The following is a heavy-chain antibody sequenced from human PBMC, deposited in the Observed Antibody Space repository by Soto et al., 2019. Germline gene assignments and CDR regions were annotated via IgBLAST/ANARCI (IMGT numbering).Heavy chain of an antibody. CDR3: AREMTGDAAAFDH. J-gene: IGHJ4*02. V-gene: IGHV1-69*06. CDR2: IIPIFGTA. CDR1: GGTFNSYA. D-gene: IGHD7-27*01. Sequence: SVKVSRKASGGTFNSYAISWVRQAPGQGLEWMGGIIPIFGTANYAQKFQGRVTITADKSTSTAYMELSSLRSEDTAVYYCAREMTGDAAAFDHWGQGTLVTVSS.